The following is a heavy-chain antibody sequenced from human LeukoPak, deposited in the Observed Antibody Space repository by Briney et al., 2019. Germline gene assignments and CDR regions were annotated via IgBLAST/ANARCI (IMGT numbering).Heavy chain of an antibody. CDR3: AKWGCSGGSCYPFDY. CDR1: GFTFSRNA. CDR2: INGSGNRT. Sequence: SGGSLRLSCAASGFTFSRNAMGWVRQAAGKGLEWVSAINGSGNRTYYADSVKGRFTISRDNSKNTLCLQMNSLRAEDTAIYYCAKWGCSGGSCYPFDYWGQGTLVTVSS. D-gene: IGHD2-15*01. J-gene: IGHJ4*02. V-gene: IGHV3-23*01.